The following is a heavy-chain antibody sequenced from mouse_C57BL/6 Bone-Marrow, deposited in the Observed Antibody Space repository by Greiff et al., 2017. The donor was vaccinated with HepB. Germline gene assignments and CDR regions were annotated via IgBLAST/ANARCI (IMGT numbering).Heavy chain of an antibody. J-gene: IGHJ3*01. CDR3: ARDYGSAWFAY. V-gene: IGHV1-64*01. CDR2: IHPNSGST. Sequence: VKLQQPGAELVKPGASVKLSCKASGYTFTSYWMHWVKQRPGQGLEWIGMIHPNSGSTNYNEKFKSKATLTVDKSSSTAYMQLSSLTSEDSAVYYCARDYGSAWFAYWGQGTLVTVSA. CDR1: GYTFTSYW. D-gene: IGHD1-1*01.